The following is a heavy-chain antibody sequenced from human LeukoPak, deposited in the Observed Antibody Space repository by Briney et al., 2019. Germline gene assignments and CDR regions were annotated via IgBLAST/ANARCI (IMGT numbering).Heavy chain of an antibody. CDR1: GYSFIDYW. D-gene: IGHD6-13*01. CDR3: ARGGEQLVHWYFDL. Sequence: GESLKISCKGSGYSFIDYWIGWVRQMPGKGLEWMGIFYPGDSDSRYSPSFQGQVTISADKSTSAVYLQWSSLKASDTAIYYCARGGEQLVHWYFDLWGRGTQVTVSS. J-gene: IGHJ2*01. V-gene: IGHV5-51*01. CDR2: FYPGDSDS.